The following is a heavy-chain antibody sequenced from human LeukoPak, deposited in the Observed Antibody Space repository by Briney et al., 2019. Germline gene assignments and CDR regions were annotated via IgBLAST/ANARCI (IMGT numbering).Heavy chain of an antibody. CDR2: IYYSGST. J-gene: IGHJ5*02. V-gene: IGHV4-31*01. Sequence: SETLSLTCTVSGCTISSGGYYWSWIRQHPGKGLEWIGYIYYSGSTYYNPSLKSPLTISIYTSTNQFSLKLSSVTAADTAVYYCARNRSGYAWSDPWGQGTLVTVSS. CDR3: ARNRSGYAWSDP. CDR1: GCTISSGGYY. D-gene: IGHD5-12*01.